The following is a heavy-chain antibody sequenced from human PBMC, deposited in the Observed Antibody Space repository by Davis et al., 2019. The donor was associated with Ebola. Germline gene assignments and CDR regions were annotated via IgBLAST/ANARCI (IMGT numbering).Heavy chain of an antibody. CDR3: ARERNSLGSDF. V-gene: IGHV1-24*01. Sequence: ASVKVSCKVSGYSLTELSMHWVRQAPGKGLEWMGGFDPEDGETIYALNFQGRVTMTRDTSRTTAYMELSSLTSEDTAVYFCARERNSLGSDFWGQGTLISVSS. J-gene: IGHJ4*02. CDR2: FDPEDGET. CDR1: GYSLTELS. D-gene: IGHD5-18*01.